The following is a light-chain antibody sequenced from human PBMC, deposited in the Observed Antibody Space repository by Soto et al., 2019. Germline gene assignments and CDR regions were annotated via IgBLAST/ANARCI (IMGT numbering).Light chain of an antibody. V-gene: IGLV2-14*01. Sequence: QAVVTQPASVSGSPGQSITISCTGISSDVGGYNYVSWYQQHPDKAPKLMIYDVSNRRSGVSNRFSGSKSGNTASLTISGLQAEDEADYYCYSYTSSSTVLFGGGTQLTVL. CDR2: DVS. CDR3: YSYTSSSTVL. J-gene: IGLJ2*01. CDR1: SSDVGGYNY.